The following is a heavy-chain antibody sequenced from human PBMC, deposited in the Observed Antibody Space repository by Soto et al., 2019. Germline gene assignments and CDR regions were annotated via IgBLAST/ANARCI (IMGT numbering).Heavy chain of an antibody. CDR2: IVTTGYT. CDR3: TRDVRFGNRGTRFDP. CDR1: GFTFSSSA. D-gene: IGHD1-7*01. J-gene: IGHJ5*02. Sequence: GSLRLSCAASGFTFSSSALSWVRQAPGKGLEWVSAIVTTGYTYYADSVRGRFTISRDNSKNTVYLQMDSLRAEDAAIYYCTRDVRFGNRGTRFDPWGQGTLVTVS. V-gene: IGHV3-23*01.